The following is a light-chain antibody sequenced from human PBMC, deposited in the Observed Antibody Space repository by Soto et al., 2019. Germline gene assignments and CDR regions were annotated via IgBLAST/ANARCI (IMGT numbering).Light chain of an antibody. CDR1: QSVSSIY. J-gene: IGKJ4*01. CDR3: QQYGSSPRLT. V-gene: IGKV3-20*01. Sequence: EIVLTQSPGTLSLSPGERATLSCRASQSVSSIYLAWYQQKPGQAPRLLIYGASSRATGIPDRFSGSGSGTDFTLTISRLEPEDFAVYYCQQYGSSPRLTFGGGTKGEIK. CDR2: GAS.